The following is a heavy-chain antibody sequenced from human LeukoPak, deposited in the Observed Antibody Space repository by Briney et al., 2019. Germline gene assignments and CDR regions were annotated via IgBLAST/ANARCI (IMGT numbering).Heavy chain of an antibody. CDR1: GFTFSSYS. V-gene: IGHV3-21*01. J-gene: IGHJ5*02. CDR2: ISSRSSYI. Sequence: PGGSLRLSCAASGFTFSSYSMNRVRQAPGKGLEWVSSISSRSSYIYYADSLKGRCTTSRDNAKNSLYLQMNSLRAEDTAVYYCARDGPTPYYDFWSGYYNGFDPWGQGTLVTVSS. CDR3: ARDGPTPYYDFWSGYYNGFDP. D-gene: IGHD3-3*01.